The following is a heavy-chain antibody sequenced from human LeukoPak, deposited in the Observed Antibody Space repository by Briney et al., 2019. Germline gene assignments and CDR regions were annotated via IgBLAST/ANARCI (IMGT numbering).Heavy chain of an antibody. CDR2: ISAYNGNT. V-gene: IGHV1-18*01. D-gene: IGHD1-26*01. CDR1: GYTFTSYG. Sequence: ASVKVSCTASGYTFTSYGISWVRQAPGQGLEWMGWISAYNGNTNYAQKLQGRVTMTTDTSTSTAYMELRSLRSDDTAVYYCASDPTSGSYPPHPHYWGQGTLVTVSS. J-gene: IGHJ4*02. CDR3: ASDPTSGSYPPHPHY.